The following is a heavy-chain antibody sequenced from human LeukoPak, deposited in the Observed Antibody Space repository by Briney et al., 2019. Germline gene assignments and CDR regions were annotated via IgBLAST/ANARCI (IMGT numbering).Heavy chain of an antibody. CDR3: ASIPQWLAKADAFDI. CDR2: IYYSGST. Sequence: PSETLSLTCTVSGGSISSSSYYWGWIRQPPGKGLEWIGSIYYSGSTYYNPSLKSRVTISVDTSKNQFSLKLSSVTAADTAVYYCASIPQWLAKADAFDIWGQGTMVTVSS. J-gene: IGHJ3*02. CDR1: GGSISSSSYY. D-gene: IGHD6-19*01. V-gene: IGHV4-39*01.